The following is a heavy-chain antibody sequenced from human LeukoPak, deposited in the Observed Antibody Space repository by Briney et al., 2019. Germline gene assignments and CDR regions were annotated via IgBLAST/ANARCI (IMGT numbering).Heavy chain of an antibody. J-gene: IGHJ3*02. CDR1: GYIFSGYY. Sequence: ASVKVSCKASGYIFSGYYIHWVRQAPGQGLEWMGRINPNNRDTIYAQKFQGRVTMTRDTSISTAYMELSRLRSDDTAVYYCARARVRIEADAFDIWGQGTMVTVSS. CDR2: INPNNRDT. CDR3: ARARVRIEADAFDI. D-gene: IGHD2-15*01. V-gene: IGHV1-2*06.